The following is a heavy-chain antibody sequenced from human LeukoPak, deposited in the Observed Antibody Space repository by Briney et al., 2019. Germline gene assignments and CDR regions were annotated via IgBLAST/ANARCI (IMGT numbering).Heavy chain of an antibody. CDR1: GFTFSSYA. CDR2: LRGGGDT. J-gene: IGHJ4*02. CDR3: AKASWVSRADAVL. Sequence: PGGSLRLSCAASGFTFSSYAMSWVRQAPARGLEWVASLRGGGDTFYADSVKGLFTLSRDESKNTVYLQMNNLRVEDTAVYFCAKASWVSRADAVLWGQEPWSPSPQ. D-gene: IGHD3-16*01. V-gene: IGHV3-23*01.